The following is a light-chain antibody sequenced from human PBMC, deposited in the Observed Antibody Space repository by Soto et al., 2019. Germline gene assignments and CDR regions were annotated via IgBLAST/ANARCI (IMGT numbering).Light chain of an antibody. CDR3: QQYNSYPWT. CDR1: QSISYW. V-gene: IGKV1-5*01. CDR2: DAS. Sequence: IQMTQSPSTLSASVGDRVSITCRASQSISYWMAWYQQRPGKAPKVLIYDASNLESGVPSRFSGSYSGTEFTLTISSLQPVDFATYYCQQYNSYPWTFGQGTKVEI. J-gene: IGKJ1*01.